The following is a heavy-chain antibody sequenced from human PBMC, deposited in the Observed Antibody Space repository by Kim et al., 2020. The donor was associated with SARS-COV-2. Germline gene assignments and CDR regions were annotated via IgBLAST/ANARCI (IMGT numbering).Heavy chain of an antibody. Sequence: DTVKGRITISRDNSKTSLYLQMKSLSTEDTALYYCARGGYSGSWIYYNDYWGPGTLVTVSS. J-gene: IGHJ4*02. D-gene: IGHD6-13*01. CDR3: ARGGYSGSWIYYNDY. V-gene: IGHV3-43*01.